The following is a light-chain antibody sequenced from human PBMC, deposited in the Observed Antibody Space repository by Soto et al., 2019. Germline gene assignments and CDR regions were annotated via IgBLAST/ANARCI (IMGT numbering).Light chain of an antibody. V-gene: IGKV3-20*01. Sequence: ETVLSQSPGTLSLSPGERATLSCRASQSVTINYLAWYQQKPGQAPRLLIYGVSTRATGIPDRFSGSGSGTDFTLTISRLEPEDFAVYYCQQYGSSPFTFGPGTKVDIK. CDR2: GVS. J-gene: IGKJ3*01. CDR1: QSVTINY. CDR3: QQYGSSPFT.